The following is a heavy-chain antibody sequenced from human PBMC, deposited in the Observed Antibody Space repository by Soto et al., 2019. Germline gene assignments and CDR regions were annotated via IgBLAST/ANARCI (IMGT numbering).Heavy chain of an antibody. CDR3: ATYGGDTGRFDY. Sequence: LSLTCTVSGGSMSTTNYLWDWIRQPPGKGPEWIGSGPTNYNPSLRGRATVSLDTPKNQFSLKLTSVTAADTAVYYCATYGGDTGRFDYWGQGILVTVSS. CDR1: GGSMSTTNYL. D-gene: IGHD4-17*01. J-gene: IGHJ4*02. CDR2: SGPT. V-gene: IGHV4-39*01.